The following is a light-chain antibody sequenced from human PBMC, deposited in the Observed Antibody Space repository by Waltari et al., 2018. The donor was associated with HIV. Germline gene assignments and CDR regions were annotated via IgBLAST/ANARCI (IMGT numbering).Light chain of an antibody. V-gene: IGKV2-30*01. Sequence: EAVLTQSPVSLPVALGRPASISCRSSQSLIYTDGNTYLNWFDQRPGQSPRRLIYKISNRDSGVPDRFSGSGSVTDFTLHISRVEAEDVGIFYCMQSTHWPGTFGQGTRVEIQ. J-gene: IGKJ1*01. CDR3: MQSTHWPGT. CDR2: KIS. CDR1: QSLIYTDGNTY.